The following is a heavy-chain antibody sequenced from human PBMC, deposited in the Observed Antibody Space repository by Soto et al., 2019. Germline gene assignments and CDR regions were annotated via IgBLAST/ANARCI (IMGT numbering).Heavy chain of an antibody. CDR3: AKDYLVPLDY. J-gene: IGHJ4*02. D-gene: IGHD2-2*01. Sequence: SLRLSRAASGCTFSSYAMSWVRQAPGKGQAWVSAISGSGGSTHYADSVKGRFTSSRDNSKNTLYLQMNSLRAEDTAVYHCAKDYLVPLDYWGQGTLVTVSS. V-gene: IGHV3-23*01. CDR1: GCTFSSYA. CDR2: ISGSGGST.